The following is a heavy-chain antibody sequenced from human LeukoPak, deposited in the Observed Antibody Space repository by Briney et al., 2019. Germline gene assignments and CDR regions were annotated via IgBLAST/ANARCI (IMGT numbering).Heavy chain of an antibody. CDR2: INQSGTT. V-gene: IGHV4-34*01. CDR1: GGSFSGYY. CDR3: SRGRRLFSGSCSSPNCYQTDAFDI. D-gene: IGHD2-2*01. Sequence: SETLSLTCGVYGGSFSGYYWSWIRQSPEKGLEWIGEINQSGTTNYNPSLKSRVTISVDTSKNQFSLKVTSVTAADTAVYYCSRGRRLFSGSCSSPNCYQTDAFDIWGQGTMATVSS. J-gene: IGHJ3*02.